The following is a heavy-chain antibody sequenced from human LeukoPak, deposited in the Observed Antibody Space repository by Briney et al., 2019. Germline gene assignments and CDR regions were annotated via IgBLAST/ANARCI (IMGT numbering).Heavy chain of an antibody. D-gene: IGHD6-19*01. Sequence: SETLSLTCTVSGGSISSSSYYWGWIRQPPGKGLEWIGSIYYSGSTYYNPSLKSGVSISVDTYKNQFSLKLSSVTPADTAVYYCARQPYSSGWYRFDPWGQGTLVTVSS. J-gene: IGHJ5*02. CDR2: IYYSGST. V-gene: IGHV4-39*01. CDR1: GGSISSSSYY. CDR3: ARQPYSSGWYRFDP.